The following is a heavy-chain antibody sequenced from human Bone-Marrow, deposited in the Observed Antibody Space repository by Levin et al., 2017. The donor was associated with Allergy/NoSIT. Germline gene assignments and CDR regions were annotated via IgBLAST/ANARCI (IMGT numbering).Heavy chain of an antibody. CDR3: AREDGGGYHLH. Sequence: GASVKVSCKASGYTFTNYDVNWVRQAPGQGLESMGWMNPRSGDTGLAQKFQGRVSMTRDTSISTAYMELSGLTADDTAVYYCAREDGGGYHLHWGQGSLVTVSS. CDR1: GYTFTNYD. CDR2: MNPRSGDT. J-gene: IGHJ4*02. V-gene: IGHV1-8*01. D-gene: IGHD3-16*01.